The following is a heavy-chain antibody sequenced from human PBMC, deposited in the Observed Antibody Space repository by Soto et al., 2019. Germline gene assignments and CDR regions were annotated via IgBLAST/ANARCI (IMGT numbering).Heavy chain of an antibody. D-gene: IGHD1-26*01. CDR1: GGSISSSWY. Sequence: PSETLSLTCAFSGGSISSSWYWSWIRQPPGKGLEWIGYIYYSGSTNCNPSLKSRVTISVDTSKNQFSLKLSSVTAADTAVYYCARRYGSAIDYWGQGTLVTVSS. V-gene: IGHV4-59*08. CDR2: IYYSGST. J-gene: IGHJ4*02. CDR3: ARRYGSAIDY.